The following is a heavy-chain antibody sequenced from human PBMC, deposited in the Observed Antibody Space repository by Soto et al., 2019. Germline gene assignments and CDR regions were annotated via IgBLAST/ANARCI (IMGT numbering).Heavy chain of an antibody. CDR2: ISPYNGDT. CDR1: CYTFTNHG. D-gene: IGHD6-13*01. CDR3: ARGGISSSEGLDY. Sequence: ASVKVSCKASCYTFTNHGISCVRQAPGEGLEWMGWISPYNGDTNNAQKFQGRVTMTTDTPTNTGFMELTRLTSDDTAVYYCARGGISSSEGLDYWGQGTLVTVSS. V-gene: IGHV1-18*01. J-gene: IGHJ4*02.